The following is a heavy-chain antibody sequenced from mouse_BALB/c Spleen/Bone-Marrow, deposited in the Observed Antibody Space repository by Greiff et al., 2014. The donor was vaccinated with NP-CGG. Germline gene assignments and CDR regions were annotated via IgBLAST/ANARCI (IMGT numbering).Heavy chain of an antibody. CDR2: IYPGDGDT. J-gene: IGHJ2*01. Sequence: QVHVKQSGAELVRPGSSVKIPCKASGYVFSSYWMIWVRQRPGQGLEWIGQIYPGDGDTNYNGKFKGKATPTADKSSSTAYMQLSSLTSEDSAVYFCARSGYGSNYDYWGQGTTLTVSS. CDR3: ARSGYGSNYDY. CDR1: GYVFSSYW. V-gene: IGHV1-80*01. D-gene: IGHD1-1*01.